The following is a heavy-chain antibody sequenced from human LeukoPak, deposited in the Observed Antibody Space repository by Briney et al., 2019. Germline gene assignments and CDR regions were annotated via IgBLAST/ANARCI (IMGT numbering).Heavy chain of an antibody. CDR1: GYTFTGYY. CDR2: INPNSGGT. J-gene: IGHJ4*02. V-gene: IGHV1-2*02. D-gene: IGHD2-15*01. CDR3: ARGGGYCSGGSCLLPHDY. Sequence: ASVKVSCKASGYTFTGYYMHWVRQAPGQGLEWMGWINPNSGGTNYAQKFQGRVTMTRDTSISTAYMELSRPRSDDTAVYYCARGGGYCSGGSCLLPHDYWGQGTLVTVSS.